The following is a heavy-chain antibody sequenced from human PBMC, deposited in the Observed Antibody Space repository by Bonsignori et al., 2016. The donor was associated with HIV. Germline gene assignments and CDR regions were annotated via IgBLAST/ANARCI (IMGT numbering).Heavy chain of an antibody. J-gene: IGHJ3*02. D-gene: IGHD3-10*01. Sequence: WVRQAPGQGLEWMGWINPNSGGTNYAQKFQGRVTMTRDTSISTAYMELSRLRSDDTAVYYCAREIWFGELIGAFDIWGQGTMVTVS. CDR2: INPNSGGT. V-gene: IGHV1-2*02. CDR3: AREIWFGELIGAFDI.